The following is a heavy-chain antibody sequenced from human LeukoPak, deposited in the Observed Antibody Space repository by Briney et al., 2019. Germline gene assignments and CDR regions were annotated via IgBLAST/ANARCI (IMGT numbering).Heavy chain of an antibody. Sequence: PGGSLRLSCAASGFTLSTYAMHWVRQAPGKGLEWVSVILYDGTNQYYADSVKGRFTISRDNSRNTLYLQMNSLKVEDTAVYYCARDFRDYRDYVAYFDSWGQGTLVTVSP. J-gene: IGHJ4*02. CDR1: GFTLSTYA. CDR2: ILYDGTNQ. V-gene: IGHV3-30-3*01. CDR3: ARDFRDYRDYVAYFDS. D-gene: IGHD4-17*01.